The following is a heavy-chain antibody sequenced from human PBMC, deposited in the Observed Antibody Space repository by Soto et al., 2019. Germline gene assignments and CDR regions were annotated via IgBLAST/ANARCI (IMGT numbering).Heavy chain of an antibody. J-gene: IGHJ4*02. D-gene: IGHD2-15*01. CDR1: GGSISGYY. Sequence: QVQLQESGPVLVKPSETLSLTCTVSGGSISGYYWSWIRQPPGKGLEWIGYIYYSGSTNYNPSLKSRVTLSVDTSKNQFSLKLSSVTAADTATYYCARSDCSGGRCYLFDYWGQGTLVTVSS. CDR3: ARSDCSGGRCYLFDY. CDR2: IYYSGST. V-gene: IGHV4-59*08.